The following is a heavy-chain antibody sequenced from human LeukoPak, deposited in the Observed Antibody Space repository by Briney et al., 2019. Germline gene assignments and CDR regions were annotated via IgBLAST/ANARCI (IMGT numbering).Heavy chain of an antibody. CDR1: GFTFSSYA. V-gene: IGHV3-30-3*01. D-gene: IGHD3-22*01. CDR2: ISYDGSNK. J-gene: IGHJ1*01. CDR3: ATTPGLYYDSSGYYLEYFRH. Sequence: GRSLRLSCAASGFTFSSYAMHWVRQAPGKGLEWVAVISYDGSNKYYADSVKGRFTISRDNSKNTLYLQMNSLRAEDTAVYYCATTPGLYYDSSGYYLEYFRHWGQGTLVTVSS.